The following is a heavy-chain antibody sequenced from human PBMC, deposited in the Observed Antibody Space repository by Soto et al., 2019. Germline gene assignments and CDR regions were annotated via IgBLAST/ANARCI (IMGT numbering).Heavy chain of an antibody. CDR2: VDPNDSFA. CDR1: EYSFRIYW. J-gene: IGHJ4*02. CDR3: ARPQSGSGNSNFDF. Sequence: GESLKISCQAFEYSFRIYWISWVRQKPGGGLEGMGRVDPNDSFATYSPSFEGHVSISVDKSTNIVYLQWRSLRASDTATYYCARPQSGSGNSNFDFWGQGTPVTVSS. V-gene: IGHV5-10-1*01. D-gene: IGHD3-10*01.